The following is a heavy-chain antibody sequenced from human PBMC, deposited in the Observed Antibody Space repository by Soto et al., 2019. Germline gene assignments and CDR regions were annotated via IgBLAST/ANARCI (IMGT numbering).Heavy chain of an antibody. D-gene: IGHD3-10*01. Sequence: ASVKVSCKVSGYTLTELSMRWVRQAPGKGLEWMGGFDPEDGETIYAQKFQGRVTMTEDTSTDTAYMELSSLRSEDTAVYYCATVLYGSGRYYFDYWGQGTLVTLSS. CDR1: GYTLTELS. V-gene: IGHV1-24*01. CDR2: FDPEDGET. CDR3: ATVLYGSGRYYFDY. J-gene: IGHJ4*02.